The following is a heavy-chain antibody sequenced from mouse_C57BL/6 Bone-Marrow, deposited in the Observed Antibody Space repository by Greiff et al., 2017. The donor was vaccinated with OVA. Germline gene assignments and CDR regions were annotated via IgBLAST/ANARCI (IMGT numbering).Heavy chain of an antibody. J-gene: IGHJ1*03. V-gene: IGHV5-17*01. D-gene: IGHD1-1*01. CDR1: GFTFSDSG. CDR3: ARPGYYGSSHYWYFDV. Sequence: VQLVESGGGLVKPGGSLKLSCAASGFTFSDSGMHWVRQAPEKGLEWVAYISSGSSTIYYADTVKGRFTISRANAKNTLFLQMTSLRSEYTAMYYCARPGYYGSSHYWYFDVWGTGTTVTVSS. CDR2: ISSGSSTI.